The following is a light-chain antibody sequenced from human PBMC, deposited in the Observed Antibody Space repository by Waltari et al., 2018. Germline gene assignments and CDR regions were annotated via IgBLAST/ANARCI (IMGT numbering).Light chain of an antibody. V-gene: IGLV2-14*03. CDR3: SSYTGSSTL. CDR1: TSNIGASNY. J-gene: IGLJ1*01. Sequence: QSALTQPASVSGSPGQSITISCTGTTSNIGASNYVSWSQQHPGKAPKLLIYDVSHRPSGISDRFSGSKSGNTASLDISGLQAEDEADYYCSSYTGSSTLFGTGTEVTVL. CDR2: DVS.